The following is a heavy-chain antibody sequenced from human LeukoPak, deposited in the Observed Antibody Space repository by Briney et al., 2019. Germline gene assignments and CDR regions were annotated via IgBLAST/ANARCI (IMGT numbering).Heavy chain of an antibody. V-gene: IGHV3-21*01. CDR3: ASRITMVRGVIKVSYYYYGMDV. CDR2: ISSSSSYI. CDR1: GLTFSSYS. D-gene: IGHD3-10*01. Sequence: PGGSLRLSCAASGLTFSSYSMNWVRQAPGKGLEWVSSISSSSSYIYYADSVKGRFTISRDNAKNSLYLQMNSLRAEDTAVYYCASRITMVRGVIKVSYYYYGMDVWGKGTTVTVSS. J-gene: IGHJ6*04.